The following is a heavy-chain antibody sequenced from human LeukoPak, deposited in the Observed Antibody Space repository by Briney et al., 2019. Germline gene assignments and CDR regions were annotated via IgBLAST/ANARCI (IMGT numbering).Heavy chain of an antibody. V-gene: IGHV3-21*01. J-gene: IGHJ4*02. D-gene: IGHD4-17*01. CDR3: ARDYGDYPCYFDY. Sequence: GGSLRLSCAASGFTFSSYSMNWFRQAPGKGLGWVSSISSSSSYIYYADSVKGRFTISRDNAKNSLYLQMNSLRAEDTAVYYCARDYGDYPCYFDYWGQGTLVTVSS. CDR1: GFTFSSYS. CDR2: ISSSSSYI.